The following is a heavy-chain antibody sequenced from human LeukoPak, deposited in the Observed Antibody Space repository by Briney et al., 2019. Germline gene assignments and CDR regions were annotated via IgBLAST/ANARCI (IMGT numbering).Heavy chain of an antibody. V-gene: IGHV3-30*18. CDR2: ISYDGSNK. CDR3: AKDVTALIAYYGMDV. Sequence: PGGSPRLSSAASGFTFSSYGMHWVRQAPGKGLEWVAVISYDGSNKYYADSVKGRFTISRDNSKNTLYLQMNSLRAEDTAVYYCAKDVTALIAYYGMDVWGQGTTVTVSS. CDR1: GFTFSSYG. D-gene: IGHD3-16*01. J-gene: IGHJ6*02.